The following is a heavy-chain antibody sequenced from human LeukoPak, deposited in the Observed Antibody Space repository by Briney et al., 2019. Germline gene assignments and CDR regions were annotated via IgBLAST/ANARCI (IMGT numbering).Heavy chain of an antibody. J-gene: IGHJ4*02. V-gene: IGHV3-11*01. CDR3: ARDRHVEMATTPGDY. CDR1: GFTFGGYT. Sequence: GGSLRLSCAASGFTFGGYTMSWVRQAPGKGLEWVSYISSSGSTIYYADSVKGRFTISRDNAKNSLYLQMNSLRAEDTAVYYCARDRHVEMATTPGDYWGQGTLVTVSS. CDR2: ISSSGSTI. D-gene: IGHD5-24*01.